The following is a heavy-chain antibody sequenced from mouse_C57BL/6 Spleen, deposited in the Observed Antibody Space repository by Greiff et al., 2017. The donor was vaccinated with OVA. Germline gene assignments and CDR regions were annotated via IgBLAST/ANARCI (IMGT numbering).Heavy chain of an antibody. Sequence: EVKLMESEGGLVQPGSSMKLSCTASGFTFSDYYMAWVRQVPEKGLEWVANINYDGSSTYYLDSLKSRFIISRDNAKNILYLQMSSLKSEDTATYYWARVYYDYGGAWFAYWGQGTLVTVSA. J-gene: IGHJ3*01. CDR1: GFTFSDYY. CDR2: INYDGSST. CDR3: ARVYYDYGGAWFAY. V-gene: IGHV5-16*01. D-gene: IGHD2-4*01.